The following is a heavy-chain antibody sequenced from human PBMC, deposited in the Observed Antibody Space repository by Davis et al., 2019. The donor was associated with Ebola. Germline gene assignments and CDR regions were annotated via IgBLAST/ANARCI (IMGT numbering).Heavy chain of an antibody. CDR3: ARHGEDIVVVVAATRRDYYYGMDV. CDR1: GGSISSSSYY. V-gene: IGHV4-39*01. D-gene: IGHD2-15*01. J-gene: IGHJ6*02. Sequence: PSETLSLTCTVSGGSISSSSYYWGWIRQPPGKGLEWIGSIYYSGSTYYNPSLKSRVTISVDTSKNQFSLKLSSVTAADTAVYYCARHGEDIVVVVAATRRDYYYGMDVWGQGTTVTVSS. CDR2: IYYSGST.